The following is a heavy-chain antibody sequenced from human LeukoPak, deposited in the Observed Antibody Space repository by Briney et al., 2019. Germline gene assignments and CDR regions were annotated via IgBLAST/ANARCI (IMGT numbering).Heavy chain of an antibody. J-gene: IGHJ4*02. V-gene: IGHV3-30-3*01. CDR2: ISYDGSNK. Sequence: GGSLRLSCAVSGCTFSSYAMHWVRQAPGKGLEWVAVISYDGSNKYYADSVKGRFTISRDNSKNTLYLQMNSLRAEDTAVYYCARDHRGVRDYFDYWGQGTLVTVSS. CDR1: GCTFSSYA. CDR3: ARDHRGVRDYFDY. D-gene: IGHD3-10*01.